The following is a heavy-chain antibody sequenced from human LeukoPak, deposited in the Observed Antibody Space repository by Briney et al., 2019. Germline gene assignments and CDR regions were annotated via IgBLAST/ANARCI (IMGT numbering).Heavy chain of an antibody. J-gene: IGHJ4*02. CDR1: GGSISSGGYS. V-gene: IGHV4-30-2*01. D-gene: IGHD2-15*01. CDR2: IYHSGST. Sequence: SQTLSLTCAVSGGSISSGGYSWSWIRQPPGKGLEWIGYIYHSGSTCYNPSLKSRVTISVDRSKNQFSLKLSSVTAADTAVYYCASIYCSCGSCYVGYWGQGTLVTVSS. CDR3: ASIYCSCGSCYVGY.